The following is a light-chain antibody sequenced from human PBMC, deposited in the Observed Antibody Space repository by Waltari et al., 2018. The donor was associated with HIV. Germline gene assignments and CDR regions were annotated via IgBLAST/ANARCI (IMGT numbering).Light chain of an antibody. CDR1: NIADKT. Sequence: YVLTQPPSVSVAPGEAARISCGGNNIADKTVHWYQQKPGQAPVLVIYYNDDRPSGIPERFSGYNSQNTATLTISRVEAGDEADYYCQVWDDIIGPYVVFGGGTKLTVL. J-gene: IGLJ3*02. CDR2: YND. V-gene: IGLV3-21*04. CDR3: QVWDDIIGPYVV.